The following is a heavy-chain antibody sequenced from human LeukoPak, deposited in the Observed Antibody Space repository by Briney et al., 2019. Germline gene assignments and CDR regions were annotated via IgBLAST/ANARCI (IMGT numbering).Heavy chain of an antibody. V-gene: IGHV4-39*01. CDR3: TRTQAGYSSGWSIDY. J-gene: IGHJ4*02. CDR1: GGSISSSSYY. D-gene: IGHD6-19*01. Sequence: PSETLSLTCTVSGGSISSSSYYWGWIRQPPGKGLEWIGSIYYSGSTYYNPSLKSRVTISVHTSKDQFSLKLSSVTAADTAVYYCTRTQAGYSSGWSIDYWGQGTLVTVSS. CDR2: IYYSGST.